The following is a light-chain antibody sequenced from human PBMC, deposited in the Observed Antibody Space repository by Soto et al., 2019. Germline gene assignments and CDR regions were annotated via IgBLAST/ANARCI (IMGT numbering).Light chain of an antibody. V-gene: IGKV1-9*01. CDR2: AAS. CDR1: QGINSY. Sequence: DIQLTQSPSVLSASVGDRVTITCRASQGINSYLAWYQQKPGKVPKLLIYAASTLHSGVPSRFSGSGSGTEFTLTISSQQPEDFATYYCQQLNSYPRTFGQGTKVEIK. J-gene: IGKJ1*01. CDR3: QQLNSYPRT.